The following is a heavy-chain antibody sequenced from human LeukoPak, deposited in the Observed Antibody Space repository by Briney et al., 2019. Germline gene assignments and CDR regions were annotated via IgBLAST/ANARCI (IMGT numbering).Heavy chain of an antibody. CDR2: INTRGGST. D-gene: IGHD3-10*01. J-gene: IGHJ5*02. Sequence: PGGSLRLSCATSGLTFSDYAMTWVRKTPGKGLEWVSAINTRGGSTYYADSVKGRFTISRDSSKNTLYLQMDSLRAEDTAVYYCAKSGRAAGRLTNWSDPWGQGTLVTVSS. CDR3: AKSGRAAGRLTNWSDP. CDR1: GLTFSDYA. V-gene: IGHV3-23*01.